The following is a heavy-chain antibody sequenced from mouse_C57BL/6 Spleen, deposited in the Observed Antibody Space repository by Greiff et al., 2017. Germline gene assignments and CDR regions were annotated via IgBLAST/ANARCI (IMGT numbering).Heavy chain of an antibody. V-gene: IGHV5-17*01. CDR3: ARAPSTTVVATPLDY. CDR1: GFTFSDYG. J-gene: IGHJ2*01. D-gene: IGHD1-1*01. CDR2: ISSGSSTI. Sequence: EVKLVESGGGLVKPGGSLKLSCAASGFTFSDYGMHWVRQAPEKGLEWVAYISSGSSTIYYADTVKGRFTISRDNAKNTLFLHMTSLRSEDTAMYYCARAPSTTVVATPLDYWGQGTTLTVSS.